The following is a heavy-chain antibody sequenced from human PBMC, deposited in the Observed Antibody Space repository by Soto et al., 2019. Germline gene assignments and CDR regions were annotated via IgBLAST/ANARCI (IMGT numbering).Heavy chain of an antibody. Sequence: SETLSLTCTVSGGSISSYYWSWVRQPPGKGLEWIGYIHYSGSTNYNPSLKSRVTISVDTSKNQFSLKLSSVTAADTAVYYCARFDYGGYYFDYWGQGTLVTVSS. V-gene: IGHV4-59*01. CDR2: IHYSGST. CDR1: GGSISSYY. CDR3: ARFDYGGYYFDY. D-gene: IGHD4-17*01. J-gene: IGHJ4*02.